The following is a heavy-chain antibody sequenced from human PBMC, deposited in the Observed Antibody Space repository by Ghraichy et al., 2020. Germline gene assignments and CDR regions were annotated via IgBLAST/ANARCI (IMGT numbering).Heavy chain of an antibody. J-gene: IGHJ6*03. CDR2: IYYSGST. CDR1: GGSISSYY. CDR3: ARVFWNSSSWYSGYYYYMDV. Sequence: SETLSLTCTVSGGSISSYYWSWIRQPPGKGLEWIGYIYYSGSTNYNPSLKSRVTISVDTSKNQFSLKLSSVTAADTAVYYCARVFWNSSSWYSGYYYYMDVWGKGTTVTVSS. V-gene: IGHV4-59*01. D-gene: IGHD6-13*01.